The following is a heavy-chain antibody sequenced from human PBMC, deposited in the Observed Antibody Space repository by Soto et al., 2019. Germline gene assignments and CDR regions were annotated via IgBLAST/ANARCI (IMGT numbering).Heavy chain of an antibody. J-gene: IGHJ3*02. V-gene: IGHV3-48*01. D-gene: IGHD3-3*01. CDR2: ISSSSSTI. Sequence: GGSLRLSCAASGFTFSSYSMSWVRQAPGKGLEWVSYISSSSSTIYYAGSVKGRFTISGDNAKNSLYLQMNSLRAEDTAVYYCATVSLPLTIFGVVNAFNIWGQGTMVTVSS. CDR3: ATVSLPLTIFGVVNAFNI. CDR1: GFTFSSYS.